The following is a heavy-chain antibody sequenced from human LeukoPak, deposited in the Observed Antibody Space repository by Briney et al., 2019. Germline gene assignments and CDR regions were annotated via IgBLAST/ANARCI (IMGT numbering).Heavy chain of an antibody. Sequence: GGSLRLSCVDSGFTFSSHWMSWVRQAPGKGLEWVGRIKSKIDGGAIDYAAPVQGRFTISRDDSQVTLYLQMNSLKTEDTAVYYCTTGGSVIVTGTRAFDIWGQGTMVTVSS. J-gene: IGHJ3*02. V-gene: IGHV3-15*01. D-gene: IGHD1-7*01. CDR3: TTGGSVIVTGTRAFDI. CDR1: GFTFSSHW. CDR2: IKSKIDGGAI.